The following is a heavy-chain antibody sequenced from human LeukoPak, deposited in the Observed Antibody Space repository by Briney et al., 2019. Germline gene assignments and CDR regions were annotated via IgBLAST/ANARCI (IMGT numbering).Heavy chain of an antibody. J-gene: IGHJ4*02. CDR3: AILPPDIVATTGDY. CDR1: GGSISSSNW. Sequence: SETLSLTCAVSGGSISSSNWWSWVRQPPGKGLEWIGEIYHSGSTNYNPSLKSRVTISVDKSKNQFSLKLSSVTAADTAVYYCAILPPDIVATTGDYWGQGTLVTVSS. D-gene: IGHD5-12*01. CDR2: IYHSGST. V-gene: IGHV4-4*02.